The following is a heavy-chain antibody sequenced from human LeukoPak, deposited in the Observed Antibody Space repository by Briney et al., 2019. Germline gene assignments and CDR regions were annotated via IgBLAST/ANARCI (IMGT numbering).Heavy chain of an antibody. J-gene: IGHJ6*04. Sequence: GGSLRLSCAAAGLTFSSYAMHWVRQAPGKGLDWVAFIRYDGTKKYCADSVKGRFTVSRDNSKNTLYLQMNSLRAEDTAVYYCAKEMNDYVDYFYMDVWGKGTTVTVSS. D-gene: IGHD4-17*01. CDR3: AKEMNDYVDYFYMDV. V-gene: IGHV3-30*02. CDR1: GLTFSSYA. CDR2: IRYDGTKK.